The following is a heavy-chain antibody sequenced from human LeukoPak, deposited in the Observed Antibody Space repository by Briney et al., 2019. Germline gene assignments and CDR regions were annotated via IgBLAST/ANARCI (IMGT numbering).Heavy chain of an antibody. Sequence: ASVTVSCTASGYTFTGYYIHWVRQAPGQGLEWMGRINPNNGDTNYAQKFPGRVTLTRDTSIGTAYMELSSLRSDDTAMYYCVREITRATTYFDSWGQGTLVTISS. CDR3: VREITRATTYFDS. D-gene: IGHD1-26*01. CDR2: INPNNGDT. CDR1: GYTFTGYY. J-gene: IGHJ4*02. V-gene: IGHV1-2*06.